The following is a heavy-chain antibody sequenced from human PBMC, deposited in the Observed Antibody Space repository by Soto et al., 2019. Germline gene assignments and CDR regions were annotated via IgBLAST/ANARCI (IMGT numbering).Heavy chain of an antibody. J-gene: IGHJ4*02. CDR3: AKGDRGYCSGGSCYLGDY. D-gene: IGHD2-15*01. CDR2: IRNSGGST. Sequence: EVPLLESGGGLAQPGGSLRLSCVVSGFTFSNYAMSWVRQAPGKGLEWVSGIRNSGGSTYYADSVKGRFTISRDNSKNTLYLQMNSLRAEDTAIYYCAKGDRGYCSGGSCYLGDYWGQGALVTVSS. CDR1: GFTFSNYA. V-gene: IGHV3-23*01.